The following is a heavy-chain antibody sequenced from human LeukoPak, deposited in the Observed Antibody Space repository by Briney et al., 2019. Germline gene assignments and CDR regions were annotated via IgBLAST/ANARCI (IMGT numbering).Heavy chain of an antibody. J-gene: IGHJ4*02. CDR1: GGSISTDY. Sequence: SETLSLTCTVSGGSISTDYWSWIRQPPGKGLEWIGYIYYSGSTNYNPSLKSRVTISVDTSKNQFSLNLSAVTAADTAVYYCASSLYRDYYDSSGYLAPDRYYFDYWGQGTLVTVSS. V-gene: IGHV4-59*01. D-gene: IGHD3-22*01. CDR3: ASSLYRDYYDSSGYLAPDRYYFDY. CDR2: IYYSGST.